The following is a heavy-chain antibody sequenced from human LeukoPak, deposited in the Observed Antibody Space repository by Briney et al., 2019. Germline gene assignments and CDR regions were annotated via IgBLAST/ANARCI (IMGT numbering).Heavy chain of an antibody. V-gene: IGHV3-7*01. CDR1: GFTFSSYW. CDR3: ARRKATMVRGVTHRVNWFDP. D-gene: IGHD3-10*01. CDR2: IKKDGSEK. J-gene: IGHJ5*02. Sequence: GGSLRLSCAASGFTFSSYWMSWVRQAPGKGLEWVANIKKDGSEKYYLDSVRGRFTISRDNAKTSLYLQMNSLRAEDTAVYYCARRKATMVRGVTHRVNWFDPWGQGTLVTVSS.